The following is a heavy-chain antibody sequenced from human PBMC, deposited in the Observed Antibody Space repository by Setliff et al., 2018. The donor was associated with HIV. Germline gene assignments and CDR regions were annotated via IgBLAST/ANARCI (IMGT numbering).Heavy chain of an antibody. CDR2: IYYSGST. D-gene: IGHD2-21*02. CDR1: GGSISSSSYY. Sequence: SETLSLTCTVSGGSISSSSYYWGWIRQPPGKGLEWIGSIYYSGSTYYNPSLKSRVTISVDTSKNQFSLKLSSVTAADTAVYYCARQWTYCVGDCYPYYYYYYMDVWGKGTTVTVSS. V-gene: IGHV4-39*01. J-gene: IGHJ6*03. CDR3: ARQWTYCVGDCYPYYYYYYMDV.